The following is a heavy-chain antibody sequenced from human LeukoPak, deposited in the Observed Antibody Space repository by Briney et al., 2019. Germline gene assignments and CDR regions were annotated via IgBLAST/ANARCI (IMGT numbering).Heavy chain of an antibody. V-gene: IGHV3-48*04. CDR2: ISSSGSTI. CDR1: GITFSTYW. D-gene: IGHD3-10*02. J-gene: IGHJ6*04. Sequence: GGSLRLSCAVSGITFSTYWMNWVRQAPGKGLEWVSYISSSGSTIYYADSVKGRFTISRDNAKNSLYLQMNSLRAEDTAVYYCAELGITMIGGVWGKGTTVTISS. CDR3: AELGITMIGGV.